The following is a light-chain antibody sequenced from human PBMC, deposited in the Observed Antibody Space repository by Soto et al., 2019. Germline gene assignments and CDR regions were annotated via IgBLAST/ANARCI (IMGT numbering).Light chain of an antibody. V-gene: IGKV1-39*01. CDR2: AAS. CDR1: QTINSY. J-gene: IGKJ3*01. CDR3: QQSYSAPLT. Sequence: DIQMTQSPSSLSASVGDRVTITCRARQTINSYLTLYQQKPGKAPKLLIYAASSLQSGVPSRFSGSGSGTDFTLTISSLQPEDFATYYFQQSYSAPLTFSPGTRVDLK.